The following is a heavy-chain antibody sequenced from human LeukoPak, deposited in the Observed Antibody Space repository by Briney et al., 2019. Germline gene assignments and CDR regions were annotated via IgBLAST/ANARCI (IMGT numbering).Heavy chain of an antibody. Sequence: PSETLSLTCTVSGGSIRCYWSWIRQPAGKGLEWIGRIYGSGSTDYNPSLKSRVTMSIDTSKNQFSLNLISVTAADTAVYYCARDSGTTGEVKFDPWGQGTLVTVSS. V-gene: IGHV4-4*07. CDR1: GGSIRCY. D-gene: IGHD3-10*01. CDR2: IYGSGST. J-gene: IGHJ5*02. CDR3: ARDSGTTGEVKFDP.